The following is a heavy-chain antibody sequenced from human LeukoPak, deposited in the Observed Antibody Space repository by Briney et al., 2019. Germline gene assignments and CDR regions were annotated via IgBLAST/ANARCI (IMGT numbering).Heavy chain of an antibody. Sequence: GGSLRLSCAASGFTFSSYSMNWVRQAPGKGLEWVSSISSSSYIYYADSVKGRFTISRDNAKNSLYLQMNSLRAEDTAVYYCARDRNDILTGHYMPSGLFDPWGQGTLVTVSS. CDR3: ARDRNDILTGHYMPSGLFDP. CDR1: GFTFSSYS. D-gene: IGHD3-9*01. J-gene: IGHJ5*02. V-gene: IGHV3-21*01. CDR2: ISSSSYI.